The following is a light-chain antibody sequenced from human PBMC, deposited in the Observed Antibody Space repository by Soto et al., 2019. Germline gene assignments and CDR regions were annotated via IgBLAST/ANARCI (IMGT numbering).Light chain of an antibody. CDR3: QHYNSYSEA. J-gene: IGKJ1*01. CDR1: QNINNW. V-gene: IGKV1-27*01. CDR2: AAS. Sequence: DIQMTQSPSTLSASVGDRITINCRASQNINNWLAWYQQKPGKVPKLLIYAASTLQSGVPSRFSGSGSGTDFTLTISSLQPEDVATYYCQHYNSYSEAFGQGTKVDIK.